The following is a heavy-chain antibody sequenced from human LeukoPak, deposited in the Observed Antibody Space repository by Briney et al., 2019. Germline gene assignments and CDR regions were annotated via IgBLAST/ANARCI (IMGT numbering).Heavy chain of an antibody. J-gene: IGHJ4*02. V-gene: IGHV3-48*01. D-gene: IGHD3-10*01. CDR1: GFLFNDYS. CDR2: IGIDSGNT. Sequence: GRSLRLSCSASGFLFNDYSMNWVRHAPGQGLEWISYIGIDSGNTHYADSVRGRFVISADRATNSVYLHMTRLRVDDTAVYYCARDFRFAFDNWGQGTLVTVSS. CDR3: ARDFRFAFDN.